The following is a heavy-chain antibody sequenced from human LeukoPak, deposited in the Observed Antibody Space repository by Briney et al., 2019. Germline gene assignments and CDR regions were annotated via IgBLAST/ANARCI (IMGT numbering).Heavy chain of an antibody. Sequence: SETLSLTCNVSGSSMNNYWWSWIRQPPGTGLEWIGNIYYTGNTNYNPPLKSRVSISVDTSKSQFSLTLRSVSAADTAVYYCATRPYSYDTSNPAYYYYMDVWGKGTTVTVSS. D-gene: IGHD3-22*01. CDR1: GSSMNNYW. J-gene: IGHJ6*03. CDR2: IYYTGNT. CDR3: ATRPYSYDTSNPAYYYYMDV. V-gene: IGHV4-59*08.